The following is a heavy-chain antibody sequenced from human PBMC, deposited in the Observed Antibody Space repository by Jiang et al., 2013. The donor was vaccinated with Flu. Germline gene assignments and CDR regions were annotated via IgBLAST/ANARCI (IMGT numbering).Heavy chain of an antibody. J-gene: IGHJ6*02. V-gene: IGHV5-51*01. CDR1: GYSFTSYW. CDR3: ARRSYSSGSYYDYYGMDV. CDR2: IYPGDSDT. D-gene: IGHD1-26*01. Sequence: GAEVKKPGESLKISCKGSGYSFTSYWIGWVRQMPGKGLEWMGIIYPGDSDTRYSPSFQGQVTISADKSISTAYLQWSSLKASDTAMYYCARRSYSSGSYYDYYGMDVWGQGTTVTVSS.